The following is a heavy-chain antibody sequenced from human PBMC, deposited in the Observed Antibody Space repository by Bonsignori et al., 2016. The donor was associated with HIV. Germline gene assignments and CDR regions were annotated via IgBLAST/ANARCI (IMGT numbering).Heavy chain of an antibody. D-gene: IGHD3-10*02. Sequence: GGSLRLSCAASGFTFSNYAMSWVRQAPGTGLEWVSGVSGSDRNTYYADSVKGRFTISRDNSKNTLYLQMNSLRAEDTAVYYCVFGAPFYHNSFDYWGQGALVTVSS. V-gene: IGHV3-23*01. CDR3: VFGAPFYHNSFDY. J-gene: IGHJ4*02. CDR1: GFTFSNYA. CDR2: VSGSDRNT.